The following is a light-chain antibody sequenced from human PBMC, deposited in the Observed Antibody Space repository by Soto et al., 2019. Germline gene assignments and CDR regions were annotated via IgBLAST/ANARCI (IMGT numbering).Light chain of an antibody. CDR2: DAS. Sequence: DIQMTQSPSSLSASVGDRVTVTCRASQSISNYLNWYQQKPGKAPKVLIYDASSLQSGVPSRFSGSGSGTDFTLTISSLQPEDFATYYCQQSYISPWTFGQGPRVEIK. J-gene: IGKJ1*01. V-gene: IGKV1-39*01. CDR3: QQSYISPWT. CDR1: QSISNY.